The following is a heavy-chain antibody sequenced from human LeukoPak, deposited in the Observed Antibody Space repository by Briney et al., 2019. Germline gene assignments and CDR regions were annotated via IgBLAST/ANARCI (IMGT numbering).Heavy chain of an antibody. Sequence: SETLSLTCTVSGGSISSSSYYWGWIRQPPGKGPEWIGSIYYSGSTYYNPSLKSRVTISVDTSKNQFSLKLSSVTAADTAVYYCARRVLAYCGGDCYFFDYWGQGTLVTVSS. CDR3: ARRVLAYCGGDCYFFDY. D-gene: IGHD2-21*02. CDR1: GGSISSSSYY. V-gene: IGHV4-39*01. CDR2: IYYSGST. J-gene: IGHJ4*02.